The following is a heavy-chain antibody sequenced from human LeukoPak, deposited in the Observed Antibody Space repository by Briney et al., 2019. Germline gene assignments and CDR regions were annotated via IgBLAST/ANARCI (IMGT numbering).Heavy chain of an antibody. V-gene: IGHV3-23*01. Sequence: PGGSLRLSCAASGISFSLYAMNWVRQAPGKGLEWVSTIIETGASPYYADSVRGRFTVSRDSSKNMFYLQMNSLRAEDTAIYYCARRGAGSGGLDYWGQGTLVTVSS. CDR3: ARRGAGSGGLDY. CDR1: GISFSLYA. J-gene: IGHJ4*02. D-gene: IGHD6-19*01. CDR2: IIETGASP.